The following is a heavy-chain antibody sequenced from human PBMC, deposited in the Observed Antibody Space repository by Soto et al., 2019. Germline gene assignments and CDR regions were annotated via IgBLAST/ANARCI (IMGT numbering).Heavy chain of an antibody. V-gene: IGHV3-23*01. D-gene: IGHD3-9*01. Sequence: GGSLRLSCAASGFTFSSYAMSWVRQAPGKGLEWVSAISGSGGSTYYADSVKGRFTISRDNSKKTLYLQMNSLRAEDTAVDYCVKGQLLRYFDWLTENYYYYYMDVWGKGTTVTVSS. CDR2: ISGSGGST. CDR1: GFTFSSYA. J-gene: IGHJ6*03. CDR3: VKGQLLRYFDWLTENYYYYYMDV.